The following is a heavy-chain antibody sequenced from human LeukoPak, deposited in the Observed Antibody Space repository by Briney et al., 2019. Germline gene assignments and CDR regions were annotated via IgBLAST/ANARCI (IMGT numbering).Heavy chain of an antibody. Sequence: PSQTLSLTCTVSGGSISGGGYYWSWLRQPAGKGLEWIGRIYTSGSTNYNPSLKSRVTMSVDTSKNQFSLKLTSVTAADTAVYYCATDLGGSGYYLMAFDIWGQGTMVTAAS. J-gene: IGHJ3*02. CDR3: ATDLGGSGYYLMAFDI. D-gene: IGHD3-3*01. CDR2: IYTSGST. V-gene: IGHV4-61*02. CDR1: GGSISGGGYY.